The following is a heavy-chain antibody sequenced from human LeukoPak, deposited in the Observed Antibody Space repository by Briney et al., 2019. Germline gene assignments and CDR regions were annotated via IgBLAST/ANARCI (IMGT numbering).Heavy chain of an antibody. V-gene: IGHV3-21*01. J-gene: IGHJ5*02. D-gene: IGHD3-3*01. CDR3: ARDMRFLEWLLLPWFDP. Sequence: GGSLRLSCAASGFTFSSYSMNWVRQAPGKGLEWVSSISSSSSYIYYADSVKGRFTISRDNAKNSPYLQMNSLRAEDTAVYYCARDMRFLEWLLLPWFDPWGQGTLVTVSS. CDR1: GFTFSSYS. CDR2: ISSSSSYI.